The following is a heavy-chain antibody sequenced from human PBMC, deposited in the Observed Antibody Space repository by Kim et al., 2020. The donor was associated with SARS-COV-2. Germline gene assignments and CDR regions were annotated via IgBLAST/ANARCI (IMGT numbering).Heavy chain of an antibody. CDR1: GFTFSSYA. Sequence: GGSLRLSCAASGFTFSSYAMSCVRQAPGKGLEWVSAISGSGGSTYYADSVKGRFTISRDNSKNTLYLQMNSLRAEDTAVYYCAKDPLYYDSSRSSEGTVDYWGQGTLVTVSS. D-gene: IGHD3-22*01. CDR3: AKDPLYYDSSRSSEGTVDY. J-gene: IGHJ4*02. CDR2: ISGSGGST. V-gene: IGHV3-23*01.